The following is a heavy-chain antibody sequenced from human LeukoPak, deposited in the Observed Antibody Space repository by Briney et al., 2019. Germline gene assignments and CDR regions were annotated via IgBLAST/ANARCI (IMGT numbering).Heavy chain of an antibody. V-gene: IGHV3-30-3*01. J-gene: IGHJ6*02. CDR3: ARQPNPTNKNGDSSGYSIRYYYGMDV. CDR1: GFTFSSYA. Sequence: GGSLRLSCAASGFTFSSYAMHWVRQAPGKGLEWVAVISYDGSNKYYADSVKGRFTISRDNSKNTLYLQMSSLRAEDTAVYYCARQPNPTNKNGDSSGYSIRYYYGMDVWGQGTTVTVSS. CDR2: ISYDGSNK. D-gene: IGHD3-22*01.